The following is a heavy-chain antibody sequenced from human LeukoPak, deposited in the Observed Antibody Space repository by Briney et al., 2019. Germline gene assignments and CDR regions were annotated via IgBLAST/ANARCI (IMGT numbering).Heavy chain of an antibody. Sequence: SETLSLTCTVSGGSISSYYWSWIRQPAGKGLEWIGRIYTSGSTNYNPSLKSRVTMSVDTSKNQFSLKLSSVTAADTAVYYCAREFQRGVAVAGTDAFDIWGQGTMVTVSS. CDR1: GGSISSYY. D-gene: IGHD6-19*01. V-gene: IGHV4-4*07. CDR3: AREFQRGVAVAGTDAFDI. CDR2: IYTSGST. J-gene: IGHJ3*02.